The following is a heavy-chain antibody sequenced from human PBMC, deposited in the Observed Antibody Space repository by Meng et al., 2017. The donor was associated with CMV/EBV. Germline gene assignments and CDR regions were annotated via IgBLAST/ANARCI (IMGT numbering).Heavy chain of an antibody. D-gene: IGHD5-24*01. Sequence: GESLKISCAASGFTFDDYAMHWVRQAPGKGLEYVSAISSNGGSTYYADSVKGRFTISRDNTKNTLYLQMGSLRAEDMAVYYCARQRLSGYWYFDLWGRGTLVTVSS. J-gene: IGHJ2*01. CDR2: ISSNGGST. CDR1: GFTFDDYA. CDR3: ARQRLSGYWYFDL. V-gene: IGHV3-64*02.